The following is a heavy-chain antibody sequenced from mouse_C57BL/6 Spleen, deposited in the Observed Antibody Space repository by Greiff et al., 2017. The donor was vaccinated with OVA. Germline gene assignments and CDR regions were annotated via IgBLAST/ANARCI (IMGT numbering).Heavy chain of an antibody. CDR1: GYTFTAYY. CDR3: ARSRGTYSNYAYAMDY. V-gene: IGHV1-77*01. Sequence: VQLQQSGAELVKPGASVKISCKASGYTFTAYYINWVKQRPGQGLEWIGKIGPGSGSTYYNEKFKGKATLTADKSSSTAYMQLSSLTSEDSAVYFCARSRGTYSNYAYAMDYWGQGTSVTVSS. J-gene: IGHJ4*01. CDR2: IGPGSGST. D-gene: IGHD2-5*01.